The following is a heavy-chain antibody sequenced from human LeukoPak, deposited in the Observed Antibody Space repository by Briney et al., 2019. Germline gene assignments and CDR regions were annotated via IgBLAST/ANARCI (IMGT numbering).Heavy chain of an antibody. CDR3: AKDPGYSSGVDY. CDR2: ISYDGNNN. J-gene: IGHJ4*02. D-gene: IGHD6-19*01. CDR1: GFTLSSYG. Sequence: PGGSLRLSCAASGFTLSSYGMHWVRQAPGKGLEWVAVISYDGNNNYYADSVKGRFTISRDNSKNTLYLQMNSLRAEDTAVYYCAKDPGYSSGVDYWGQGTLVTVSS. V-gene: IGHV3-30*18.